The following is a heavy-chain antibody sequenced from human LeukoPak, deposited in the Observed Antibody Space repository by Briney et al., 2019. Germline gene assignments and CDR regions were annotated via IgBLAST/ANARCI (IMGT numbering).Heavy chain of an antibody. CDR2: IYYSGST. V-gene: IGHV4-59*01. D-gene: IGHD5-24*01. CDR3: AREMATITGYYYYMDV. J-gene: IGHJ6*03. CDR1: GGSISSYY. Sequence: PSETLSLTCTVSGGSISSYYWSWIRQPPGKGLEWIGYIYYSGSTNYNPSLKSRVTISVDTSKNQFSLKLSSVTAADTAVYYCAREMATITGYYYYMDVRGKGTTVTVSS.